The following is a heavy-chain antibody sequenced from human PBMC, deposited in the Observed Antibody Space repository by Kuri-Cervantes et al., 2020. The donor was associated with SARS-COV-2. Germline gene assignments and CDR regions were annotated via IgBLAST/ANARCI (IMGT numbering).Heavy chain of an antibody. J-gene: IGHJ4*02. V-gene: IGHV3-53*01. CDR2: IYSDGST. CDR1: GFAVSSNY. D-gene: IGHD3-22*01. CDR3: ARDLVDSSGYSGLGY. Sequence: GSLRLSCAASGFAVSSNYMSWVRQAPGKGLEWVSIIYSDGSTYYADSVKGRFTISRDNSKNTLYLQMNSLRAEDTAVYYCARDLVDSSGYSGLGYWGQGTLVTVSS.